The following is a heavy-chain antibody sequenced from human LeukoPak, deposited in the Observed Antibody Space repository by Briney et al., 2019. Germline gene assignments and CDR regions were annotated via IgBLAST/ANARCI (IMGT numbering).Heavy chain of an antibody. D-gene: IGHD3-10*01. CDR2: INPNGAST. CDR3: ARYARGLWLGPRSNWFDP. Sequence: ASVKVSCKASGYTFTGYYMHWVRQAPGQGLEWMGWINPNGASTNYAQKFQGRVTMTRDTSTSTAYMELSSLRSDDTAGYYCARYARGLWLGPRSNWFDPGGQGTPVTASS. J-gene: IGHJ5*02. CDR1: GYTFTGYY. V-gene: IGHV1-2*02.